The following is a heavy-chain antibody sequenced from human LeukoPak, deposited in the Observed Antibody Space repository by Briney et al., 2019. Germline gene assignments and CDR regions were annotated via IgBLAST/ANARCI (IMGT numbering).Heavy chain of an antibody. J-gene: IGHJ3*02. CDR1: GFTFSSYG. CDR2: IWYDGSNK. V-gene: IGHV3-33*06. Sequence: GRSLRLSCAASGFTFSSYGMHWVRQAPGKGLEWVAVIWYDGSNKYYADSVKGRFTISRDNSKNTLYLQMNGLRAEDTAVYCCAKVASIAVAADAFDIWGQGTMVTVSS. CDR3: AKVASIAVAADAFDI. D-gene: IGHD6-19*01.